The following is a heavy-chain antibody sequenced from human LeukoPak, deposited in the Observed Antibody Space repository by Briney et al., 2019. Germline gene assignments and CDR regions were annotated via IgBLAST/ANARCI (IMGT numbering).Heavy chain of an antibody. V-gene: IGHV3-23*01. D-gene: IGHD3-10*01. CDR1: GFTFSSYA. J-gene: IGHJ6*03. CDR3: AKVGFGEFNYYYYYMDA. Sequence: GGSLRLSCAASGFTFSSYAMSWVRQAPGKGLEWVSAISGSGGSTYYADSVKGRFTISRDNSKNTLYLQMNRLRAEDTAVYYCAKVGFGEFNYYYYYMDAWGKGTTVTVSS. CDR2: ISGSGGST.